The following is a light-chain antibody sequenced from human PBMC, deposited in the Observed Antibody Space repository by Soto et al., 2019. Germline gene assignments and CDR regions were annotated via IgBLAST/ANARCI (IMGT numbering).Light chain of an antibody. V-gene: IGKV3-15*01. CDR1: QSVSSN. CDR2: DSF. CDR3: QQYNGWPPWT. Sequence: EIVMTQSPATLSVSLGERVTLSCRASQSVSSNLAWYQQRPGQAPRLLIYDSFTRATGVPARFSGSGSGTDFTLTISSLQSEDFAVYYCQQYNGWPPWTFGQGTKVEIK. J-gene: IGKJ1*01.